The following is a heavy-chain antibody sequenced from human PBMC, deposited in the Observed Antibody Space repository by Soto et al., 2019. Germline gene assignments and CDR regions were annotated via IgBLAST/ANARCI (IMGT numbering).Heavy chain of an antibody. J-gene: IGHJ6*02. D-gene: IGHD4-17*01. CDR1: GFTFSDYY. CDR2: ISSSSTYT. CDR3: ARSAYGDYDVGYYYYYYGMDV. Sequence: QVQLVESGGGLVKPGGSLRLSCAASGFTFSDYYMSWIRQAPGKGLEWVSYISSSSTYTNYADSVKVRFTISRDNAKNSLYLQMNSLRAEDTAVYYCARSAYGDYDVGYYYYYYGMDVWGQGTTVTVSS. V-gene: IGHV3-11*06.